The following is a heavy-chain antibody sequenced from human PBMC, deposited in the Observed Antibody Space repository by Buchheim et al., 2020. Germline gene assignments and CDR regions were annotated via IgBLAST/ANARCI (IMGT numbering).Heavy chain of an antibody. CDR1: GGSISSGDYY. J-gene: IGHJ6*02. D-gene: IGHD3-3*01. Sequence: QVQLQESGPGLVKPSQTLSLTCTVSGGSISSGDYYWSWIRQPPGKGLEWIGYIYDSGRTYSNPSLKSRVTISVDTSKNQFSLKLSSVSAADTAVYYCARARGVFGFVDYYYGMDVWGQGTT. V-gene: IGHV4-30-4*01. CDR3: ARARGVFGFVDYYYGMDV. CDR2: IYDSGRT.